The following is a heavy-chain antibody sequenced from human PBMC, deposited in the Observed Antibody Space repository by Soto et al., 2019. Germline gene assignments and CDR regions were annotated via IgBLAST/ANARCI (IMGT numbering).Heavy chain of an antibody. CDR3: VGGEGYKH. Sequence: EVQLVESGGGLVQPGGSLRLSCAASGFTFSSSRMHWVRQAPGKGPVWVSRIYGEGCNILYGDSVKGRFSISRDNAKNTLYMQMNGLNDEDTAVYYCVGGEGYKHWGRGTLVTVSS. D-gene: IGHD2-15*01. CDR2: IYGEGCNI. CDR1: GFTFSSSR. J-gene: IGHJ1*01. V-gene: IGHV3-74*01.